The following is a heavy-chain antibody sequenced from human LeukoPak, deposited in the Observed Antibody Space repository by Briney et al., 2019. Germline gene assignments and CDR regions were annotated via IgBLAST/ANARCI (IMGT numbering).Heavy chain of an antibody. CDR3: AGRSGFGPNWFDP. D-gene: IGHD3-10*01. J-gene: IGHJ5*02. V-gene: IGHV3-7*01. CDR2: IKQDGSEK. Sequence: GGSLRLSCAASGFTFSSYWMSWVRQAPGKGLEWVANIKQDGSEKYYVDSVKGRFTISRDNAKNSLYLQMNSLRAEDTAVYYCAGRSGFGPNWFDPWGQGTLVTVSS. CDR1: GFTFSSYW.